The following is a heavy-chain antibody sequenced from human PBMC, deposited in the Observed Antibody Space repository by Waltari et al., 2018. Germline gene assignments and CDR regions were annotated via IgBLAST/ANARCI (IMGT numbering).Heavy chain of an antibody. Sequence: QVQLVQSGAEVKKPGASVKGSCKASGGTFSSYAISGVGLAPGQGLEWMGGVIPIFGTANYAQKFQGRVTITADKSTSTAYMELSSLRSEDTAVYYCARAGLVGATFLGAFDIWGQGTMVTVSS. CDR1: GGTFSSYA. J-gene: IGHJ3*02. CDR2: VIPIFGTA. CDR3: ARAGLVGATFLGAFDI. V-gene: IGHV1-69*14. D-gene: IGHD1-26*01.